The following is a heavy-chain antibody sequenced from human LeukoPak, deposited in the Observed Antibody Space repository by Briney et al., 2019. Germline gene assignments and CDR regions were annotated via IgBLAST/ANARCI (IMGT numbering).Heavy chain of an antibody. CDR2: INPNDGAT. CDR3: ARVGAGSCCHFEY. V-gene: IGHV1-2*02. J-gene: IGHJ4*02. D-gene: IGHD2-15*01. Sequence: GASVKVSCKPSGYTFIGYYLHWVRQAPGQGLEWMGWINPNDGATSYAQKFQGRVTMTRDTSIRTAYMELSRLTSDDTAMYYCARVGAGSCCHFEYWGQGTLVTVSS. CDR1: GYTFIGYY.